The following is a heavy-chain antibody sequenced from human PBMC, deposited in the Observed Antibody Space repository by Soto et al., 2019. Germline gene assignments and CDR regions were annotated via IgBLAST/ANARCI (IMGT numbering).Heavy chain of an antibody. CDR2: ISGSGDST. V-gene: IGHV3-23*01. Sequence: EVQLLESGGGLVQPGGSLRLSCAASGFTFSSYAMRWVRQAPVKGLEWVSAISGSGDSTYYADSVKGRFTISRDNSKNTLYLQMNSLRAEDTAVYYCARRGSGSVYDYWGQGTLVTVSS. D-gene: IGHD1-26*01. CDR1: GFTFSSYA. J-gene: IGHJ4*02. CDR3: ARRGSGSVYDY.